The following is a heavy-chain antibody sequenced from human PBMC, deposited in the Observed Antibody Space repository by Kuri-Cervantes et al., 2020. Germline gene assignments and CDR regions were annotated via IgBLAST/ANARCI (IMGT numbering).Heavy chain of an antibody. Sequence: GSLRLSCAVYGGSFSGYYWSWIRQPPGKGLEWIGEINHSGSTNQNPSLKSRVTISADTSKNQFSLKLSSVTAADTAVYYCARDLDGKDYWGQGTLVTVSS. V-gene: IGHV4-34*01. CDR3: ARDLDGKDY. J-gene: IGHJ4*02. CDR1: GGSFSGYY. CDR2: INHSGST. D-gene: IGHD3/OR15-3a*01.